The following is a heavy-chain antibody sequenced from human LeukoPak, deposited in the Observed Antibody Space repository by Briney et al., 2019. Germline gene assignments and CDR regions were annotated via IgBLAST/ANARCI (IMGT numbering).Heavy chain of an antibody. CDR3: ARTFVVYCSGGSCSSASHFDY. CDR1: GYTFTGYY. J-gene: IGHJ4*02. V-gene: IGHV1-2*02. D-gene: IGHD2-15*01. CDR2: INPNSGDT. Sequence: ASVKVSCKASGYTFTGYYMHWVRQAPGQGLEWMGWINPNSGDTNYAQKFQGRVTMTGDTSISTAYMELSRLRSDDTAVYYCARTFVVYCSGGSCSSASHFDYWGQGTLVTVSS.